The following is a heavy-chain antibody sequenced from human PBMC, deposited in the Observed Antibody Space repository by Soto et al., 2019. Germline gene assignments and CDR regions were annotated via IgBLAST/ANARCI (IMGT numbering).Heavy chain of an antibody. CDR1: GGSFSGYY. D-gene: IGHD2-2*02. CDR2: INNSGST. CDR3: ARIVVVPAAIDY. V-gene: IGHV4-34*01. J-gene: IGHJ4*02. Sequence: QVQLQQWGAGLLKPSETLSLTCAVYGGSFSGYYWSWIRQPPGKGLEWIGEINNSGSTNYNPSLKSRVTISVDTSKNQFSLKLSSVTAADTAVYYCARIVVVPAAIDYWGQGTLVTVSS.